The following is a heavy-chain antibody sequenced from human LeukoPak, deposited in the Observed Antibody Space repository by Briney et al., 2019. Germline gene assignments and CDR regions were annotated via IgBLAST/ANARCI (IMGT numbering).Heavy chain of an antibody. J-gene: IGHJ4*02. Sequence: PGGSLRLPCAASGFTFTRYGIHWVRQAPGKGLEWVAFIRNDGSDKYYADSVKGRFTISRDNPKNTVYLQMNSLRAEDTAVYYCAKGGDLLGTTYYFDCWGQGTLVTVSS. CDR1: GFTFTRYG. V-gene: IGHV3-30*02. CDR2: IRNDGSDK. CDR3: AKGGDLLGTTYYFDC. D-gene: IGHD1-26*01.